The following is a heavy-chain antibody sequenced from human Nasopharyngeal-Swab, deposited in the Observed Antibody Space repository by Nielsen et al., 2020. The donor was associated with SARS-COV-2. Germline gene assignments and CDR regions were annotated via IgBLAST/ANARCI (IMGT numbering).Heavy chain of an antibody. Sequence: ASVKVSCKASGYTFTSCAISWVRQAPGQGLEWMGLITTYNRNRNYAQKFQGRVTMTTDTSTSTAYMELRSLKSDDTAVYYCARTPANGYCSTTGCSEDYYMDVWGKGTTVTVSS. CDR3: ARTPANGYCSTTGCSEDYYMDV. CDR2: ITTYNRNR. J-gene: IGHJ6*03. V-gene: IGHV1-18*04. D-gene: IGHD2-2*03. CDR1: GYTFTSCA.